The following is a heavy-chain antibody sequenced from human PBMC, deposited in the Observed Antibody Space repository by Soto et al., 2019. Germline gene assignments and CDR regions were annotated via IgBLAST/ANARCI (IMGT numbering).Heavy chain of an antibody. J-gene: IGHJ4*02. V-gene: IGHV4-59*01. CDR2: IHYSGTT. CDR1: GGSMRNYF. D-gene: IGHD6-13*01. CDR3: AAGEASSRNLAPYYLDF. Sequence: SEALSLTCTVSGGSMRNYFWTWIRQPPGKGLEWIGYIHYSGTTSFFPSYNPSLSSRVTISEDTSKNQFSLTLLSVTTADTAVYFCAAGEASSRNLAPYYLDFWGQGTLVTVSS.